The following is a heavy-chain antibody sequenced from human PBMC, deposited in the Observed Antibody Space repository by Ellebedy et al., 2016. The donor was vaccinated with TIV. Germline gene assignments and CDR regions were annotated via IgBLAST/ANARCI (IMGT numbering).Heavy chain of an antibody. CDR3: ARDPYYGSGSYVWFDP. J-gene: IGHJ5*02. CDR2: IIPIFGTA. V-gene: IGHV1-69*13. D-gene: IGHD3-10*01. Sequence: AASVKVSCKASAGTFSSSAISWVRQAPGQGLEWMGGIIPIFGTANYAQKFQGRVTITADESTSTAYMELSSLRSEDTAVYYCARDPYYGSGSYVWFDPWGQGTLVTVSS. CDR1: AGTFSSSA.